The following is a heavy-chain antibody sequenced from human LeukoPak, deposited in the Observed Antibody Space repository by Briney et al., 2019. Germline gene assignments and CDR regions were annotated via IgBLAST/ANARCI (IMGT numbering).Heavy chain of an antibody. V-gene: IGHV4-59*01. Sequence: PSETLSLTCSVSGRPISSYSWSWIRQHPGKGLEWIGYIYHSESNNYNPSLKSRVTISVDTSKNQFSLKLSSVTAADTAVYYCARGGLHRNGYNYFDYWGQGTLVTVSS. CDR1: GRPISSYS. CDR3: ARGGLHRNGYNYFDY. CDR2: IYHSESN. J-gene: IGHJ4*02. D-gene: IGHD5-24*01.